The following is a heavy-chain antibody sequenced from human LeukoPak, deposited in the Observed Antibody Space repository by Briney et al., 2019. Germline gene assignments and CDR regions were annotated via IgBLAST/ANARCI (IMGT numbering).Heavy chain of an antibody. V-gene: IGHV4-59*12. Sequence: SETLSLTCTVSGGSISSYYWSWIRQPPGKGLEWIGYISYSGSTNYNPSLKSRVTISVDTSKNQFSLKLCSVTAADTAVYYCARVGDSGYDYVLDYWSQGTLVTVSS. CDR1: GGSISSYY. D-gene: IGHD5-12*01. J-gene: IGHJ4*02. CDR2: ISYSGST. CDR3: ARVGDSGYDYVLDY.